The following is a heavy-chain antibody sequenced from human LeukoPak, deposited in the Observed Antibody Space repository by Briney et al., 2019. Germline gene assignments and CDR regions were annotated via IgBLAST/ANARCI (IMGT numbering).Heavy chain of an antibody. Sequence: GGSLRLSCAASGFTVSSNYMSWVRQAPGKGLEWVSAISGSGGSTYYADSVKGRFTISRDNSKNTLYLQMNSLRAEDTAVYYCAEEGDFDWSPYWGQGTLVTVSS. CDR3: AEEGDFDWSPY. V-gene: IGHV3-23*01. D-gene: IGHD3-9*01. CDR2: ISGSGGST. CDR1: GFTVSSNY. J-gene: IGHJ4*02.